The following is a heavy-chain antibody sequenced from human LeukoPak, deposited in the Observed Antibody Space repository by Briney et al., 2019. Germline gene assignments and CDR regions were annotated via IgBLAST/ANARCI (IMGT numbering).Heavy chain of an antibody. CDR3: AKGVIAAVLANDY. J-gene: IGHJ4*02. V-gene: IGHV3-23*01. D-gene: IGHD6-13*01. CDR2: ISGSGGST. Sequence: GGSLRLSCAASGFTFSSYAMIWLRQAPGKGLEWVSAISGSGGSTYYADSVKGRFTISRDNSKNTLYLQMNSLRAEDAAVYYCAKGVIAAVLANDYWGQGTLVTVSS. CDR1: GFTFSSYA.